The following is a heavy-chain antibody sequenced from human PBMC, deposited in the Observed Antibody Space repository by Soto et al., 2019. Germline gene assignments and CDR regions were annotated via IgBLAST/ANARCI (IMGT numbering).Heavy chain of an antibody. Sequence: GGSLRLSCAASGFTFSSYAMSWVRQAPGKGLEWVSTISGSGGGTYYADSMKGRFTISRDNSKNTLYLPMYSLRVEDTAVYYCARESDNWGQGTLVTVSS. V-gene: IGHV3-23*01. J-gene: IGHJ4*02. CDR3: ARESDN. CDR1: GFTFSSYA. CDR2: ISGSGGGT.